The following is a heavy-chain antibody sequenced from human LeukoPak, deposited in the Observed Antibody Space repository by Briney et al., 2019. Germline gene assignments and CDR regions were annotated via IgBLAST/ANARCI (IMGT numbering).Heavy chain of an antibody. CDR3: AKDIKGESGWTFDY. V-gene: IGHV3-9*01. J-gene: IGHJ4*02. CDR2: ISWNSGSI. CDR1: GFTFDDYA. Sequence: GRSLRLSCAASGFTFDDYAMHWVRQAPGKGLEWVSGISWNSGSIGYADSVKGRFTISRDNAKNSLYLQMNSLRAEDTALYYCAKDIKGESGWTFDYWGQGTLVTVSS. D-gene: IGHD6-19*01.